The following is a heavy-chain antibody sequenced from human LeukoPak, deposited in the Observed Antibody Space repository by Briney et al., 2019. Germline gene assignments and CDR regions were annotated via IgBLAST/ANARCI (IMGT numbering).Heavy chain of an antibody. J-gene: IGHJ6*02. CDR1: GYTFTSYG. D-gene: IGHD6-13*01. V-gene: IGHV1-18*01. CDR2: ISAYNGNT. CDR3: AIDLPTRTEQQLVRSYSYGMDV. Sequence: GASVKVSCKASGYTFTSYGISWVRQAPGQGLEWMGWISAYNGNTNYAQKLQGRVTMTTDTSTSTAYMELRSLRSDDTAVYYCAIDLPTRTEQQLVRSYSYGMDVWGQGATVTVSS.